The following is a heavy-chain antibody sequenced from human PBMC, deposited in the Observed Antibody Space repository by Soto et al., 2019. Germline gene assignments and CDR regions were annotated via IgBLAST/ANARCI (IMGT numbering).Heavy chain of an antibody. Sequence: QLQLQESGPGLVKPSETLSLTCTVSGGSISSSSYYWGWIRQPPGKGLEWIGSIYYSGSTYYNPSLKSRVPISVDTSKNQFSLTLSSVTAADTAVYYCARHSIRVLLWFGESYFDYWGQGTLVTVSS. D-gene: IGHD3-10*01. CDR3: ARHSIRVLLWFGESYFDY. CDR2: IYYSGST. CDR1: GGSISSSSYY. J-gene: IGHJ4*02. V-gene: IGHV4-39*01.